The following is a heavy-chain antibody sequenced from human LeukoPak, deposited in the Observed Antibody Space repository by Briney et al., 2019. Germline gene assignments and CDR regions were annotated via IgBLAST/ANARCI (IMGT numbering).Heavy chain of an antibody. CDR1: GFTFIRYA. D-gene: IGHD4-17*01. V-gene: IGHV3-7*01. J-gene: IGHJ4*02. CDR3: ARDLGYGDCSDY. Sequence: PGGSLRLSCAASGFTFIRYAMNWVRQAPGKGLEWVANIKQDGSEKYYVDSVKGRFTISRDNAKNSLYLQMNSLRAEDTAVYYCARDLGYGDCSDYWGQGTLVTVSS. CDR2: IKQDGSEK.